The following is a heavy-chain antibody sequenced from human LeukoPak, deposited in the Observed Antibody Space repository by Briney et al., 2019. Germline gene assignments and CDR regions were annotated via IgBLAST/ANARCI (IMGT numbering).Heavy chain of an antibody. CDR2: IYYSGST. V-gene: IGHV4-59*01. D-gene: IGHD6-19*01. CDR1: GGSIIGYY. J-gene: IGHJ4*02. CDR3: ARSVAVPGTETDY. Sequence: SETLSLTCTVSGGSIIGYYWTWIRQPPGKGLEWIGYIYYSGSTKYNPSLTSRVTISLDTSKNQFSLKLSSVAAADTAVYYCARSVAVPGTETDYWGQGTLVTVSS.